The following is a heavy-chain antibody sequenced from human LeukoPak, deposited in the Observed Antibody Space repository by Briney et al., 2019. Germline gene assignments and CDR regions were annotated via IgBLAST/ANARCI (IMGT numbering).Heavy chain of an antibody. V-gene: IGHV1-18*01. CDR1: GYTFTSYG. CDR2: ISAYNGNT. J-gene: IGHJ6*03. D-gene: IGHD3-22*01. Sequence: ASVKVSCKASGYTFTSYGISWVRQAPGQGLEWMGWISAYNGNTNYAQKLQGRVTMTTDTSTSTAYMELRSLRSDDTAVYYCARVREAYDSSGYYQHYYYCMDVWGKGTTVTVSS. CDR3: ARVREAYDSSGYYQHYYYCMDV.